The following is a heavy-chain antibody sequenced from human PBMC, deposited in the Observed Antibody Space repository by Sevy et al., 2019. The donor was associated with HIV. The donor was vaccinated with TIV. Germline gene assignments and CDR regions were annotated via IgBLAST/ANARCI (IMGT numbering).Heavy chain of an antibody. CDR3: ARERSEWNSSSSGHYYYYMDV. CDR2: IGTAGDT. V-gene: IGHV3-13*01. D-gene: IGHD6-6*01. Sequence: GGSLRLSCAASGFTFSSYDMHWVRQATGKGLEWVSAIGTAGDTYYPGSVKGRFTISRENAKNSLYLQMNSLRAGDTAVYYCARERSEWNSSSSGHYYYYMDVWGKGTTVTVSS. CDR1: GFTFSSYD. J-gene: IGHJ6*03.